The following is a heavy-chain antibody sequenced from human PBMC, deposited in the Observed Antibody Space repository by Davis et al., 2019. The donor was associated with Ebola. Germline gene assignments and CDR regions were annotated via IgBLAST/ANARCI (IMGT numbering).Heavy chain of an antibody. D-gene: IGHD3-3*02. Sequence: PGGSLRLSCAASGFTFSLYAMTWVRQAPGKGLEWVSVLSGSDGSTYYAESVKGRFTMSGDNSKNTVYLQMNSLRAEDTAVYFCAKGLNYYHFYGMDVWGQGTTVTVSS. J-gene: IGHJ6*02. CDR2: LSGSDGST. V-gene: IGHV3-23*01. CDR3: AKGLNYYHFYGMDV. CDR1: GFTFSLYA.